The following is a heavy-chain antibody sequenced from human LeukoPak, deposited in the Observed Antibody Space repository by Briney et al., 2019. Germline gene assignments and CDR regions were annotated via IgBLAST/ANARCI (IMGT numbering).Heavy chain of an antibody. CDR1: GGSISSGGYY. CDR3: ARHDPIVGTPDAFDI. Sequence: SETLSLTCTVSGGSISSGGYYWSWIRQPPGKGLEWIAYIYYSGSTDYNPSLKSRVTISLDTSKNQFSLKLSSVTAADTAVYYCARHDPIVGTPDAFDIWGQGTMVTVSS. V-gene: IGHV4-61*08. J-gene: IGHJ3*02. CDR2: IYYSGST. D-gene: IGHD1-26*01.